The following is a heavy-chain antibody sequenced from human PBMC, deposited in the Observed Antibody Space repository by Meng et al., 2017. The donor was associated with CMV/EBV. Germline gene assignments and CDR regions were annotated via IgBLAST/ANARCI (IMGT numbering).Heavy chain of an antibody. CDR1: GCTFTNYY. Sequence: ASVKVSCKASGCTFTNYYMHWVRQAPGQGLEWMGIINPSGGSTSYAQKFQGRVTMTRDASTSTVYMELSRLRSDDTAVYYCATLTEEIGYWGQGTLVTVSS. V-gene: IGHV1-46*01. CDR2: INPSGGST. CDR3: ATLTEEIGY. D-gene: IGHD1-14*01. J-gene: IGHJ4*02.